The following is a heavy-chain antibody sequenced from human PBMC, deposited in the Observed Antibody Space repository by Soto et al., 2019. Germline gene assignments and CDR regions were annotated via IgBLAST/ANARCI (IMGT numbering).Heavy chain of an antibody. Sequence: CGPTLVNPTPTLPLTCTVSGFYLSGTGMRVTWIRQPPGKALEWLARIDWEDTKLYSSSLKTRLTISRDTSKNQVVLTMTNMDPADTGTYYCARAFYGMDVWGQGTTVTGSS. CDR1: GFYLSGTGMR. J-gene: IGHJ6*01. CDR2: IDWEDTK. CDR3: ARAFYGMDV. V-gene: IGHV2-70*04.